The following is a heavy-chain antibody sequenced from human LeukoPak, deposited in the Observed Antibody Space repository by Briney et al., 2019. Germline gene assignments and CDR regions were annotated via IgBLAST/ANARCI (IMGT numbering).Heavy chain of an antibody. V-gene: IGHV1-18*01. CDR1: GYTFTSYG. CDR2: ISAYNGNT. CDR3: ATGMVRGVIALTLDAFDI. Sequence: GASVKVSCKASGYTFTSYGISWVRQAPGQGLEWMGWISAYNGNTNYAQKLQGRVTMTTDTSTSTAYMELRSPRSDDTAVYYCATGMVRGVIALTLDAFDIWGQGTMVTVSS. J-gene: IGHJ3*02. D-gene: IGHD3-10*01.